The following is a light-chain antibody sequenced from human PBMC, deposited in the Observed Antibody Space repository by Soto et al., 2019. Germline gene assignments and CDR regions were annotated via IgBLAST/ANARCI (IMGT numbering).Light chain of an antibody. CDR3: QQYNGYWT. CDR2: EAS. CDR1: QSISGS. V-gene: IGKV1-5*03. J-gene: IGKJ1*01. Sequence: DIQMTQSPSTLSASVGDRVTITCRASQSISGSLAWYQQKPGKAPKLLIYEASNLKSGVPSRFSGSGSGTAYTLTISSLQPDDSASYCCQQYNGYWTFGQGTRVEIK.